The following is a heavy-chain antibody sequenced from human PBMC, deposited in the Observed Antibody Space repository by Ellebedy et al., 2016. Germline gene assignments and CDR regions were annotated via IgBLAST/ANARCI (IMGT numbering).Heavy chain of an antibody. CDR2: ISSSSSTI. J-gene: IGHJ4*02. V-gene: IGHV3-48*02. D-gene: IGHD6-13*01. CDR3: ARDRRSSSSWYVDDY. CDR1: GFTFSSYS. Sequence: GGSLRLSCAASGFTFSSYSMSWIRQAPGKGLEWVSYISSSSSTIYYADSVKGRFTISRDNAKNSLYLQMNSLRDEDTAVYYCARDRRSSSSWYVDDYWGQGTLVTVSS.